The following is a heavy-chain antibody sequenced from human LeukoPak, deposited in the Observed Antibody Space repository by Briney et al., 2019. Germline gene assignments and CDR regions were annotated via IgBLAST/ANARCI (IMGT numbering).Heavy chain of an antibody. CDR1: GFTFSSYW. D-gene: IGHD5-12*01. CDR3: ARVGRGPTFDY. J-gene: IGHJ4*02. CDR2: TNSDGSST. Sequence: GGSLRLSCAASGFTFSSYWMHWVRQAPGKGLVWVSRTNSDGSSTSYADSVKGRFTISRDNAKNTLYLQMNSLRAEDTAVYYCARVGRGPTFDYWGQGTLVTVSS. V-gene: IGHV3-74*01.